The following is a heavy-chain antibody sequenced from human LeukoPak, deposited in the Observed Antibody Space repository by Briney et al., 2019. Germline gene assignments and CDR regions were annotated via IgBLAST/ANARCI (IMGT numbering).Heavy chain of an antibody. J-gene: IGHJ4*02. CDR2: ISYDGSNK. D-gene: IGHD3-10*01. Sequence: GGSLRLSCAASGSTFSSYGMHWVRQAPGKGLEWVAVISYDGSNKYYADSVKGRFTIPRDNSKNTLYLQMNSLRAEDTAVYYCANPRGYWGQGTLVTVSS. CDR1: GSTFSSYG. V-gene: IGHV3-30*18. CDR3: ANPRGY.